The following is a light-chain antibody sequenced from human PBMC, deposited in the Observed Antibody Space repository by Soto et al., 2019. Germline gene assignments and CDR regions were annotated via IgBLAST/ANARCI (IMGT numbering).Light chain of an antibody. V-gene: IGKV3-15*01. CDR3: ERYNDWPPWT. Sequence: EIVLTQSPATLSVSPGERATLSCRASQNIINNLAWYQQKPGQAPRLLIYGASTRATGIPARFSGSGSGTEFTLTISSLQSEDFAVYYCERYNDWPPWTFGQGTKVEIK. J-gene: IGKJ1*01. CDR1: QNIINN. CDR2: GAS.